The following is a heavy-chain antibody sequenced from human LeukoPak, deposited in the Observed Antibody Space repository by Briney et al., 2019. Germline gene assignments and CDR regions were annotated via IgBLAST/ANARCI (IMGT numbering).Heavy chain of an antibody. CDR3: ARKSASGNYPLDY. CDR2: ISADSATT. CDR1: GFTFNSYS. D-gene: IGHD3-10*01. Sequence: GGSLRLSCAASGFTFNSYSMNWVRQAPGKGLEWVSVISADSATTFYADSVKGRFTISRDNAKNTVFLQMSSLRAEDTALYYCARKSASGNYPLDYWGQGTLVTVSS. J-gene: IGHJ4*02. V-gene: IGHV3-23*01.